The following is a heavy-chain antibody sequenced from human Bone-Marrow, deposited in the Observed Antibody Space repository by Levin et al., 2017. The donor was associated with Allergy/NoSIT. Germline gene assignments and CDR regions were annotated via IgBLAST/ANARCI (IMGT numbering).Heavy chain of an antibody. J-gene: IGHJ4*02. Sequence: ETLSLTCAASGFTFSSYAMSWVRQAPGKGLEWVSAISGSGGSTYYADSVKGRFTISRDNSKNTLYLQMNSLRAEDTAIYYCATGGYCSSTNCYKQLYWGQGTLVTVSS. CDR2: ISGSGGST. V-gene: IGHV3-23*01. CDR3: ATGGYCSSTNCYKQLY. CDR1: GFTFSSYA. D-gene: IGHD2-2*02.